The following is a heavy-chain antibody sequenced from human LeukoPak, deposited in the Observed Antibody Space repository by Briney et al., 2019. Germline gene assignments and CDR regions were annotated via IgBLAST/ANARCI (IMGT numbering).Heavy chain of an antibody. CDR2: FDPEDGET. V-gene: IGHV1-24*01. Sequence: ASVKVSCKVSGFTLDELSMHWLRQAPGKGPEWMGGFDPEDGETVYAQKFQDRVTLTEDRSTDIAHMELSSLRFEDTAVYYCAIGGFDILTGYKKWGQGTLVTVSS. CDR1: GFTLDELS. J-gene: IGHJ4*02. D-gene: IGHD3-9*01. CDR3: AIGGFDILTGYKK.